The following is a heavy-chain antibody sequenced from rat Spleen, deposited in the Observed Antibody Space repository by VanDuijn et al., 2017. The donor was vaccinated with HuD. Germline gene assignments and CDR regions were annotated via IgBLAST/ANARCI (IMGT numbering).Heavy chain of an antibody. CDR2: ISPTGGST. Sequence: EVQLVESDGGLVQPGRSLKLSCAASGFTFSDYYMAWVRQAPTKGLEWVATISPTGGSTYYRDSVKGRFTISRANSENSVYLQMNSLRSEDTATYYCAVAGYGYWGQGVMVTVSS. V-gene: IGHV5-25*01. J-gene: IGHJ2*01. D-gene: IGHD4-3*01. CDR1: GFTFSDYY. CDR3: AVAGYGY.